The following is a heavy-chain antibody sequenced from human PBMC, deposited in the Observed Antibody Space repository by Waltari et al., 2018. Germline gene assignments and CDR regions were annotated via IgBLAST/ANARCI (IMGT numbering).Heavy chain of an antibody. J-gene: IGHJ4*02. Sequence: QVQVVQSGPEVEKPGASVKVSCKASGYTFTDYYIHWVRQAPGQGLEWMGWINPNSGGTNYAQRFQVRVTMTRDTSISTAYMELSRLRSDDTAVYYCARGRQGFYWGQGTLVTVSS. CDR2: INPNSGGT. CDR3: ARGRQGFY. V-gene: IGHV1-2*02. CDR1: GYTFTDYY.